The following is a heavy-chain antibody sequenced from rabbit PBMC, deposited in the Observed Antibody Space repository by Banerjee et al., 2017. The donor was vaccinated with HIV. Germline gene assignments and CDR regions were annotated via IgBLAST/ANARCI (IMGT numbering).Heavy chain of an antibody. J-gene: IGHJ6*01. D-gene: IGHD6-1*01. CDR2: IYAGSSGST. CDR1: GFSFSSSYY. CDR3: ARGPIYAGYAGYGYATYGMDL. V-gene: IGHV1S40*01. Sequence: QSLEESGGDLVKPGASLTLTCTASGFSFSSSYYMCWVRQAPGKGLEWIACIYAGSSGSTYYASWAKGRFTISKTSSTTVTLQMTSLTAADTATYFCARGPIYAGYAGYGYATYGMDLWGPGTLVTVS.